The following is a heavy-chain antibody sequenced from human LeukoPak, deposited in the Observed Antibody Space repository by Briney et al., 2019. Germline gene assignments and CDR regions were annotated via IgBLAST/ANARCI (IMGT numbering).Heavy chain of an antibody. J-gene: IGHJ5*02. CDR2: INPNSGGT. V-gene: IGHV1-2*02. D-gene: IGHD3-9*01. CDR3: ARGLSRDILTGYLGSRWFDP. Sequence: ASVKVSCKASGYTFTGYYMHWVRQAPGQGLEWMGWINPNSGGTNYAQKFQGRVTMTRDTSISTAYMELSRLRSDDTAVYYCARGLSRDILTGYLGSRWFDPWGQGTLVTVSS. CDR1: GYTFTGYY.